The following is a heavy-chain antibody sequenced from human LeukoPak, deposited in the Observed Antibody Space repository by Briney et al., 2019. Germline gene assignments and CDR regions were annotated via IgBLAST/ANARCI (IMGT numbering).Heavy chain of an antibody. CDR3: AKISGYYKSLDY. CDR1: GFTFDDYG. J-gene: IGHJ4*02. V-gene: IGHV3-20*04. Sequence: GGSLRLSCAASGFTFDDYGMSWVRQALGKGLEWVSGINWNGGSTGYADSVKGRFTISRDNAKNSLYLQMNSLRAEDTAVYYCAKISGYYKSLDYWGQGTLVTVSS. CDR2: INWNGGST. D-gene: IGHD3-22*01.